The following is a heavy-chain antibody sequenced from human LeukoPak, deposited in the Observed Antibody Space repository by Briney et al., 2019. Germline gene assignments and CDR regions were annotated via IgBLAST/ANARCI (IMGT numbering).Heavy chain of an antibody. V-gene: IGHV4-61*02. J-gene: IGHJ5*02. D-gene: IGHD2-21*02. Sequence: SETLFLTCTVSGGSISSGSYYWSWIRQPAGKGLEWIGRIYTSGSTNYNPSLKSRVTISVDTSKNQFSLKLSSVTAADTAVYYCAREFVVVTACPWFDPWGQGTLVTVSS. CDR2: IYTSGST. CDR3: AREFVVVTACPWFDP. CDR1: GGSISSGSYY.